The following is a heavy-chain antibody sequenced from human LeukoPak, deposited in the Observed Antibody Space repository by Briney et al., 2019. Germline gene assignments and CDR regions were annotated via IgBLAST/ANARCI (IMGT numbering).Heavy chain of an antibody. V-gene: IGHV3-21*01. Sequence: GESLRLSCAGSGFTFTDSAINWVRQAPGKGLEWVSSINNIATHSYYAASVKGRFSISRDNAKNSLYLQMNSLRAEDAAVYYCARVRYDSGWYDYWGQGALVIVSS. J-gene: IGHJ4*02. D-gene: IGHD6-19*01. CDR3: ARVRYDSGWYDY. CDR2: INNIATHS. CDR1: GFTFTDSA.